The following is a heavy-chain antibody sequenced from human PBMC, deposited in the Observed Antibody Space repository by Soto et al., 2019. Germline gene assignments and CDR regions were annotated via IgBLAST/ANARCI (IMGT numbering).Heavy chain of an antibody. Sequence: QEQLVESGGGVVQPGRSLRLSCAASGFTFSTYGMHWVRQAPGKGLEWVALISNDGSNKYYADSVKGRFTISRDNSKNTLYLQMNSLRSEDTAMYYCAKTDYDSSGYSYNWFDPWGQGTLVIVSS. D-gene: IGHD3-22*01. V-gene: IGHV3-30*18. J-gene: IGHJ5*02. CDR1: GFTFSTYG. CDR2: ISNDGSNK. CDR3: AKTDYDSSGYSYNWFDP.